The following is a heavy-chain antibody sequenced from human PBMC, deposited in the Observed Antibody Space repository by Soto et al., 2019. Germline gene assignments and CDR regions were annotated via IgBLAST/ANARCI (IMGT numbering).Heavy chain of an antibody. Sequence: GGSLRLSCSASGFTFSSYAMHWVRQAPGKGLEYVSAISSNGGSTYYADSVKGRFTISRDNSKNTLYLQMSSLRAEDTAVYYCVGGEVSPGTRRAFDIWGQGTMVTVSS. CDR3: VGGEVSPGTRRAFDI. D-gene: IGHD3-10*01. J-gene: IGHJ3*02. CDR2: ISSNGGST. V-gene: IGHV3-64D*08. CDR1: GFTFSSYA.